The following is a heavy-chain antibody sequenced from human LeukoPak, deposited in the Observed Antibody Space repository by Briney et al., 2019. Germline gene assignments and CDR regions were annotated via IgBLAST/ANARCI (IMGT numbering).Heavy chain of an antibody. CDR3: ARGGGGNRRPYYFDY. CDR2: IKQDGSEK. J-gene: IGHJ4*02. CDR1: GFTFSNYW. Sequence: GGSLRLSCAVSGFTFSNYWMSWVRQAPGKGLEWVANIKQDGSEKYYVDSVKGRFTISRDNAKNSLYLQMNSLRAEDTAVYYCARGGGGNRRPYYFDYWGQGTLVTVSS. D-gene: IGHD1/OR15-1a*01. V-gene: IGHV3-7*02.